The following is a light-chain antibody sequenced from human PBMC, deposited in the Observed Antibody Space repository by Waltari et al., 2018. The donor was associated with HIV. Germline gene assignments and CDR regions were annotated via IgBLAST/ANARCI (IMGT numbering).Light chain of an antibody. Sequence: DIVMTQSPDSLAVSLGERATLNCKSSPSVLYSSNNKSYLAWYQQKPGQPPKLFIYWASTRESGVPDRFSGSGSGTDFTLTISSLQTEDVAVYYCQQYFSTPGYTFGQGTKLEI. CDR1: PSVLYSSNNKSY. CDR2: WAS. V-gene: IGKV4-1*01. J-gene: IGKJ2*01. CDR3: QQYFSTPGYT.